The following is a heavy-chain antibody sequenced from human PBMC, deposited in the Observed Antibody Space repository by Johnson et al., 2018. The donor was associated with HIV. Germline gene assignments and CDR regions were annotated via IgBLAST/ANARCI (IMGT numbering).Heavy chain of an antibody. V-gene: IGHV3-30*03. CDR1: GFTFTNYG. CDR3: ARDTKVPRYNWNDGGFDM. D-gene: IGHD1-1*01. J-gene: IGHJ3*02. CDR2: ISYDGNNK. Sequence: QVQLVESGGGVVQPGRSLRLSCAASGFTFTNYGMHWVRQAPVKGLEWVAIISYDGNNKYYADSVKGRFTISRDNSKNTLYLQMNSLRAEDTAIYYCARDTKVPRYNWNDGGFDMWGQGTMLTVSS.